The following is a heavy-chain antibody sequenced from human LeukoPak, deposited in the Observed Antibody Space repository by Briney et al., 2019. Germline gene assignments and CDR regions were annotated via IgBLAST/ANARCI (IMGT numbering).Heavy chain of an antibody. V-gene: IGHV3-7*01. CDR3: ASSHDSSGND. Sequence: PGGSLRLSCVASGIGFSSYWMAWVRQAPGKGLEWVANIKYDGTHKFYADSVKGRFTISRDNAKNSLFLEMNSLRADDTAVYFCASSHDSSGNDWGQGTLVTVSS. D-gene: IGHD3-22*01. J-gene: IGHJ4*02. CDR1: GIGFSSYW. CDR2: IKYDGTHK.